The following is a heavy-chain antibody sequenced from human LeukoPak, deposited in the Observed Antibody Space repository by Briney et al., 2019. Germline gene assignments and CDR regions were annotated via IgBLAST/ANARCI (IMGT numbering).Heavy chain of an antibody. J-gene: IGHJ4*02. CDR2: TYHTGST. V-gene: IGHV4-59*02. Sequence: PSETLSLTFSVSGGPVTEYYWSWIRQPPGKGLEWIGYTYHTGSTNYSPSLKSRVTMSVDASRNQFSLKLVSVTAADTAVYYCARDRAITDYYYVDSWGQGILVTVSS. CDR3: ARDRAITDYYYVDS. CDR1: GGPVTEYY. D-gene: IGHD2-21*02.